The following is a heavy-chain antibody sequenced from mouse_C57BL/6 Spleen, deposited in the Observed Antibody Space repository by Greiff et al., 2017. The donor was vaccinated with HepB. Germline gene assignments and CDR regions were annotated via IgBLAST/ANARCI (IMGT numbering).Heavy chain of an antibody. Sequence: VQLQQSGAELVRPGASVKLSCTASGFNIKDDYMHWVKQRPEQGLEWIGWIDPENGDTEYASKFQGKATITADTSSNTAYLQLSSLTSEDTAVYYCTLRVLTTVYAMDYWGQGTSVTVSS. CDR2: IDPENGDT. V-gene: IGHV14-4*01. CDR3: TLRVLTTVYAMDY. J-gene: IGHJ4*01. CDR1: GFNIKDDY. D-gene: IGHD1-1*01.